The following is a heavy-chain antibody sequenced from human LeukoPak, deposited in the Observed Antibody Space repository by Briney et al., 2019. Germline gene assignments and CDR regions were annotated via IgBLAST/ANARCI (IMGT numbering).Heavy chain of an antibody. CDR3: AKPPGIAAAGTSWDY. J-gene: IGHJ4*02. D-gene: IGHD6-13*01. Sequence: GGSLRLSCAASGFTFSSYWMSWVRQAPGKGLEWVSNIKHDGSDTYYVDSVKGRFTISRDNAKNSLYPQMNSLRAEATAFCYCAKPPGIAAAGTSWDYWGQGTLVTVSS. CDR2: IKHDGSDT. V-gene: IGHV3-7*01. CDR1: GFTFSSYW.